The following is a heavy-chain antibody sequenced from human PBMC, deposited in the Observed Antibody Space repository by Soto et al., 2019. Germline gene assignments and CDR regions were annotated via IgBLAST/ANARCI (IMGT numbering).Heavy chain of an antibody. V-gene: IGHV1-69*01. CDR1: GGSFNRHT. J-gene: IGHJ4*02. CDR2: IIPIFGTA. D-gene: IGHD3-22*01. Sequence: QVQLVQSGAEVRKPGSSVRVSCKASGGSFNRHTISWVRQAPGQGLEWMGGIIPIFGTANHAKKFQGRVTIITEESTSTVYMELSSLRSDDTAIYYCARGWGYDSTDYYYAYWGQGTLVIVSS. CDR3: ARGWGYDSTDYYYAY.